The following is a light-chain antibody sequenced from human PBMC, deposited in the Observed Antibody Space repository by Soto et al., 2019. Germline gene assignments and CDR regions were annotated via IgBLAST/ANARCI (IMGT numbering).Light chain of an antibody. CDR1: QSVSSY. CDR2: DAS. Sequence: TQSPSSVSASVGDRVTITCRASQSVSSYLAWYQQKPGQAPRLLISDASDRATGIPDRFSGSGSGTDFTLTISRLVPEDFAVYYCQQYGDSPVTFGQGTKVDIK. J-gene: IGKJ1*01. V-gene: IGKV3-20*01. CDR3: QQYGDSPVT.